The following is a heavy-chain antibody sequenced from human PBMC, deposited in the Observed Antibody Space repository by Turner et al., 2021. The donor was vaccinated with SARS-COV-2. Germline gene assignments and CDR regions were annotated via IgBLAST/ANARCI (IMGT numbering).Heavy chain of an antibody. V-gene: IGHV3-30*03. Sequence: QVQLVESGGGLVQPGSSRRLACAASGFTFSGYAMHWVRQAPGKGLEWVAVISFDGTNKYDADSVKGRFTISRDNSKNTLYLQMNSLRTENTAVYYWATNSPTYAFDSWGQGTMVTGSS. CDR3: ATNSPTYAFDS. CDR1: GFTFSGYA. D-gene: IGHD4-4*01. J-gene: IGHJ3*02. CDR2: ISFDGTNK.